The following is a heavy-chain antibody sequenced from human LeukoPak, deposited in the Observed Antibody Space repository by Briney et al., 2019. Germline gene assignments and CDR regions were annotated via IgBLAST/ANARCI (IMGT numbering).Heavy chain of an antibody. CDR3: ARVPWQVGGLDY. CDR1: GGTFSSYA. CDR2: IIPIFGTA. V-gene: IGHV1-69*13. Sequence: ASVKVSCKASGGTFSSYAISWVRQAPGQGLEWMGGIIPIFGTANYAQKFQGRVTITADESTSTAYMELRSLRSDDTAVYYCARVPWQVGGLDYWGQGTLVTVSS. D-gene: IGHD3-16*01. J-gene: IGHJ4*02.